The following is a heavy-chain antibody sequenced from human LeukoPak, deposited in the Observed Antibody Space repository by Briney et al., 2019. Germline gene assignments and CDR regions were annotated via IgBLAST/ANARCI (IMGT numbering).Heavy chain of an antibody. CDR2: MNPNSGNT. V-gene: IGHV1-8*02. Sequence: ASVKVSCKASGYTFTSYAMHWVRQAPGQGLEWMGWMNPNSGNTGYAQKFQGRATMTRNTSISTAYMELSSLRSEDTAVYYCARDKRYYDYVWGSYRYFDYWGQGTLVTVS. J-gene: IGHJ4*02. CDR3: ARDKRYYDYVWGSYRYFDY. CDR1: GYTFTSYA. D-gene: IGHD3-16*02.